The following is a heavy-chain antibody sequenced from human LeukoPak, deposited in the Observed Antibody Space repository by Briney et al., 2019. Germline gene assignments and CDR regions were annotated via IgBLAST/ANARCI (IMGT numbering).Heavy chain of an antibody. CDR1: GYTFTGYY. Sequence: GASVTVSCKASGYTFTGYYMHWVRQAPGQGLEWMGWINPNSGGTNYAQKFQGRVTMTRDTSISTAYMELSRLRSDDTAVYYCARENDYRGWLDPWGQGTLVTVSS. CDR2: INPNSGGT. D-gene: IGHD4-11*01. J-gene: IGHJ5*02. V-gene: IGHV1-2*02. CDR3: ARENDYRGWLDP.